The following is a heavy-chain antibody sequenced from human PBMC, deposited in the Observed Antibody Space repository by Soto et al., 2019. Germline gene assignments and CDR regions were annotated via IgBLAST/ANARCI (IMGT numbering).Heavy chain of an antibody. CDR2: IIPIFGTA. CDR1: GGTFSSYA. CDR3: AGPIVVVVAATQDYYGMDV. J-gene: IGHJ6*02. Sequence: SVKVSCKASGGTFSSYAISWVRQAPGQGLEWMGGIIPIFGTANYAQKFQGRVTITADESTSTAYMELSSLRSEDTAVYYCAGPIVVVVAATQDYYGMDVWGQGTTVTVSS. D-gene: IGHD2-15*01. V-gene: IGHV1-69*13.